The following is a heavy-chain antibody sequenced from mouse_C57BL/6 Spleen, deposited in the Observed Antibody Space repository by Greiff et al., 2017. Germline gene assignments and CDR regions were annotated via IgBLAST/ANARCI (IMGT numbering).Heavy chain of an antibody. CDR2: IYPRDGST. V-gene: IGHV1-85*01. J-gene: IGHJ4*01. CDR1: GYTFTSYD. Sequence: VKLMESGPELVKPGASVKLSCKASGYTFTSYDINWVKQRPGQGLEWIGWIYPRDGSTKYNEKFKGKATLTVDTSSSTAYMELHSLTSEDSAVYFCARRSTLYAMDYWGQGTSVTVSS. D-gene: IGHD5-1*01. CDR3: ARRSTLYAMDY.